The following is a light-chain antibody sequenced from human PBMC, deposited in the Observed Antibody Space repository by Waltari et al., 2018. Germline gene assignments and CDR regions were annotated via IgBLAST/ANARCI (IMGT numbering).Light chain of an antibody. V-gene: IGLV2-14*01. CDR1: SNDVGGYGF. CDR3: SSHTATVPHV. CDR2: EVS. J-gene: IGLJ1*01. Sequence: QSALTQPASVSGSPGQSITISCTGTSNDVGGYGFVSWYQQYPGKAPKLIISEVSYRPSGISTRFSGSKSGNTASLTISGLQAEDEADYYCSSHTATVPHVFGTGTRVTVV.